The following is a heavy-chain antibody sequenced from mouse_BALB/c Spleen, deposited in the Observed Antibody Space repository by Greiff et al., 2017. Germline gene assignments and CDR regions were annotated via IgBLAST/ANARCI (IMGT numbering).Heavy chain of an antibody. CDR2: ISSGSSTN. CDR1: GFTFSSFG. D-gene: IGHD2-1*01. J-gene: IGHJ4*01. CDR3: ARPLYYGYAMDY. Sequence: EVMLVESGGGLVQPGGSRKLSCAASGFTFSSFGMHWVRQAPGKGLEWVAYISSGSSTNYYADTVKGRFTISRNNPKNTLFLQMNSLRSEDTAMYYCARPLYYGYAMDYWGQGTSVTVSS. V-gene: IGHV5-17*02.